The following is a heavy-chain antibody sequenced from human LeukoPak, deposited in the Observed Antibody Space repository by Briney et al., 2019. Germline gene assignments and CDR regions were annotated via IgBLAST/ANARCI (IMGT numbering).Heavy chain of an antibody. CDR1: GFTFSSYD. Sequence: GGSLRLSCAASGFTFSSYDMHWVRQATGKGLEWVSAIGTAGDTYYPGSVKGRFTISRENAKNSLYLQMNSLRAGDTAVYYCAKDRLYYYDSSSASWGQGTLVTVSS. CDR2: IGTAGDT. D-gene: IGHD3-22*01. J-gene: IGHJ5*02. CDR3: AKDRLYYYDSSSAS. V-gene: IGHV3-13*01.